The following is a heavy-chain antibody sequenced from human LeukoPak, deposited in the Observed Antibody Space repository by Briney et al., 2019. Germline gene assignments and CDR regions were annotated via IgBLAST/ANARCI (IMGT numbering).Heavy chain of an antibody. CDR2: INHSGST. D-gene: IGHD2-2*01. Sequence: SETLSLTCAVYGGSFSGYYWSWIRQPPGKGLGWIGEINHSGSTNYNQPLKSRVTISVDTSKNQFSLKLSSVTAVDTAVYYCASSRYQYCSSTSCYLYYYYGMDVWGKGTTVTVSS. J-gene: IGHJ6*04. V-gene: IGHV4-34*01. CDR3: ASSRYQYCSSTSCYLYYYYGMDV. CDR1: GGSFSGYY.